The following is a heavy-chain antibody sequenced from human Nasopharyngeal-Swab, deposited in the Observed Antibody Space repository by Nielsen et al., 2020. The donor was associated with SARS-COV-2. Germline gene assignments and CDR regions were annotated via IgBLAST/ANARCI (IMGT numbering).Heavy chain of an antibody. D-gene: IGHD6-19*01. Sequence: GESLKISCAASGFTFSSYGMHWVRQAPGKGLEGVAVIWYDGSNKYYADSVKGRFTISRDNSKNTLYLQMNSLRAEDTAVYYCAKDTSGWFLDYWGQGTLVTVSS. J-gene: IGHJ4*02. CDR3: AKDTSGWFLDY. V-gene: IGHV3-30*02. CDR2: IWYDGSNK. CDR1: GFTFSSYG.